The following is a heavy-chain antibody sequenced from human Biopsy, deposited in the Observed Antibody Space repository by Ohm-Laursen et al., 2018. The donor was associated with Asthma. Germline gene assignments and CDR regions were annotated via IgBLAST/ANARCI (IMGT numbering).Heavy chain of an antibody. V-gene: IGHV3-30-3*01. Sequence: SLRLSCAASGRHFGSYNMHWARQAPGKGLEWVAVITFDGSTQHYGDSVKGRFTISRDNSKNMLFLQMNSLRAEDTAVYYCSRDTLGYYFDIWGQGTQVAVSS. D-gene: IGHD3-9*01. CDR3: SRDTLGYYFDI. J-gene: IGHJ4*02. CDR2: ITFDGSTQ. CDR1: GRHFGSYN.